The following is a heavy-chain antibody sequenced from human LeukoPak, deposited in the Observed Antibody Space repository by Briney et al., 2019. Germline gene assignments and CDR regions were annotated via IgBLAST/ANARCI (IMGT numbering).Heavy chain of an antibody. CDR2: ISGSGGST. Sequence: PGGSLRLSCAASGFTFSSYAMSWVRQAPGKGLEWVSAISGSGGSTYYADSVKGRFTISRDKSKNTLYLQMNSLRAEDTAVYYCAKTQYSSSTLFGYDYWGQGTLVTVSS. CDR1: GFTFSSYA. CDR3: AKTQYSSSTLFGYDY. V-gene: IGHV3-23*01. J-gene: IGHJ4*02. D-gene: IGHD6-6*01.